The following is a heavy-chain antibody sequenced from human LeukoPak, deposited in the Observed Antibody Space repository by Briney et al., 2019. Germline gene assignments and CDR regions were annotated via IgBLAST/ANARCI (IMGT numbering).Heavy chain of an antibody. CDR1: GFTFSTYW. V-gene: IGHV3-7*05. Sequence: PGGSLRLSCAASGFTFSTYWMTWARQAPGKGLEWVATIKPDGSEEYYVDSVKGRFTISRDNAKNSLYLQMNSLRAEDTAVYYCAKPSRSSSNEYWGQGTLATVSS. J-gene: IGHJ4*02. CDR3: AKPSRSSSNEY. CDR2: IKPDGSEE. D-gene: IGHD6-13*01.